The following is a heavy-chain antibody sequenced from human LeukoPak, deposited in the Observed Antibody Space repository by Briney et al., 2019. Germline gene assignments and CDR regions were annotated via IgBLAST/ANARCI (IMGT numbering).Heavy chain of an antibody. D-gene: IGHD5-12*01. J-gene: IGHJ6*03. CDR2: SSSGSSYI. CDR1: GFTFSSYS. CDR3: ACTSGYDFSSYYYYYMDV. V-gene: IGHV3-21*01. Sequence: GGSLRLSCAASGFTFSSYSMNWVRQAPGKGLEWVSSSSSGSSYIYYADSVKGRFTISRDNAKNSLYLQMNSLSAEDTAVYYCACTSGYDFSSYYYYYMDVWGKGTTVTVSS.